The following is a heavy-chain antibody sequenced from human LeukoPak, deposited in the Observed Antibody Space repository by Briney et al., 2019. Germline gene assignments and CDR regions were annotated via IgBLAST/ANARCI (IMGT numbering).Heavy chain of an antibody. CDR2: IYYSGST. CDR1: GGSISSYH. CDR3: ARDVNWGSNYFDY. Sequence: SETLSLTCTVSGGSISSYHCSWLRQPPGKGLEWIGYIYYSGSTNYNPSLKSRVTISVDTSKNQFSLKLSSVTAADTAVYYCARDVNWGSNYFDYWGQGTLVTVSS. D-gene: IGHD7-27*01. J-gene: IGHJ4*02. V-gene: IGHV4-59*01.